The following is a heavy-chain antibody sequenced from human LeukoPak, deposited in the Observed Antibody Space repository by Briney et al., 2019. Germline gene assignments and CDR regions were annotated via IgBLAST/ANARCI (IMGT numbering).Heavy chain of an antibody. CDR3: ARSGLVAAAGTGRFQH. CDR2: IYTSGST. D-gene: IGHD6-13*01. J-gene: IGHJ1*01. Sequence: SETLSLTCTVSGVSISTYYWSWIRQPAGKGLEWIGRIYTSGSTNYNPSLKSRVTMSVDTSKNQFSLKLSSVTAADTAVYYCARSGLVAAAGTGRFQHWGQGTLVTVSS. V-gene: IGHV4-4*07. CDR1: GVSISTYY.